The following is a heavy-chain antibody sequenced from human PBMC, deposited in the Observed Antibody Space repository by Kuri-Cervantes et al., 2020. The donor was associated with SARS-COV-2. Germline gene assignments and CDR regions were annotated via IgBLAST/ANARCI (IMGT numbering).Heavy chain of an antibody. CDR2: ISGSGGST. CDR3: AKGFYGDYVGPGAFDI. Sequence: GESLKISCAASGFTFSSYAMSWVRQAPGKGLEWVSAISGSGGSTYYADSVKGRFTISRDNSKNTLCLQMNSLRAEDTAVYYCAKGFYGDYVGPGAFDIWGQGTMVTVSS. CDR1: GFTFSSYA. D-gene: IGHD4-17*01. V-gene: IGHV3-23*01. J-gene: IGHJ3*02.